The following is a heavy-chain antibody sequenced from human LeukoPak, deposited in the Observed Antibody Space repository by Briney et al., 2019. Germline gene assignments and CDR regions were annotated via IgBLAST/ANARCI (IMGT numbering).Heavy chain of an antibody. CDR2: ISGSGGST. CDR1: GFTFSTYA. V-gene: IGHV3-23*01. J-gene: IGHJ6*02. D-gene: IGHD2-15*01. CDR3: AKFTLVVVLYGMDV. Sequence: GGSLRLSCAASGFTFSTYAMSWVRQAPGKGLEWVSVISGSGGSTYYADSVKGRFTISRDNSKNTLYLQMNSLRAEDTAIYYCAKFTLVVVLYGMDVWGQGTTVTVSS.